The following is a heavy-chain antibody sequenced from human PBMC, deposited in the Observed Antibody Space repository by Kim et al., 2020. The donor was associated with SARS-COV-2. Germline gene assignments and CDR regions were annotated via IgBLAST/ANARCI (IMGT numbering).Heavy chain of an antibody. CDR2: ISGSGGST. CDR1: GFTFSSYA. Sequence: GGSLRLSCAASGFTFSSYAMSWVRQALGKGLEWVSAISGSGGSTYYADSVKGRFTISRDNSKNTLYLQMNSLRAEDTAVYYCAKDRNEYGFGEGKSDYWGQGTLVTVSS. CDR3: AKDRNEYGFGEGKSDY. V-gene: IGHV3-23*01. J-gene: IGHJ4*02. D-gene: IGHD3-10*01.